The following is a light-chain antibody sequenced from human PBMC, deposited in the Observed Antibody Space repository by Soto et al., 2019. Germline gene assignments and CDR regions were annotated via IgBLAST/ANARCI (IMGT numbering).Light chain of an antibody. CDR1: QSISSSY. V-gene: IGKV3-20*01. J-gene: IGKJ1*01. Sequence: EIVLTQSPATLSSSAGERATLSCRASQSISSSYLAWYQQKPGQAPRLLNYGASSRDTGIPDRFSGSGSGTDFTLTISRLEPEYFAVYYCQPYGSSSWTFGQGTKVEIK. CDR2: GAS. CDR3: QPYGSSSWT.